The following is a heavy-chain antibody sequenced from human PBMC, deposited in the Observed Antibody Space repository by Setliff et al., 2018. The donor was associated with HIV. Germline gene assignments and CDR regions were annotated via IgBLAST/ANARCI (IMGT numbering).Heavy chain of an antibody. J-gene: IGHJ4*02. Sequence: GGSLRLSCAASGFTFSSYGMHWVRQAPGKGLEWVAVIWYDGSNKYYADSVKGRFTISRDNSKNTLYLQMNSLRAEDTAVYQCARDPPGSGFHLDYWGQGTPVTVSS. CDR3: ARDPPGSGFHLDY. V-gene: IGHV3-33*08. CDR1: GFTFSSYG. CDR2: IWYDGSNK. D-gene: IGHD5-12*01.